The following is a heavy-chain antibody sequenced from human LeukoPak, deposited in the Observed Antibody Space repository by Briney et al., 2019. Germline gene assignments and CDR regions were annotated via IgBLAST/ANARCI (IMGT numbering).Heavy chain of an antibody. J-gene: IGHJ3*02. V-gene: IGHV1-69*13. CDR3: ARDESGPHAFDI. CDR1: GGTFSSYA. Sequence: SVKVSCKASGGTFSSYAISWVRQAPGQGLEWMGGIIPIFGTANYAQKFQGRVTITADESTSTAYMELSSLRSEDTAVYYCARDESGPHAFDIWGQGTMVTVSS. CDR2: IIPIFGTA. D-gene: IGHD2-15*01.